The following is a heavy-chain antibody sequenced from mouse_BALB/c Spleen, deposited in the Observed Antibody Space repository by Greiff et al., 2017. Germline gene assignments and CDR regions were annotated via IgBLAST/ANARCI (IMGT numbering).Heavy chain of an antibody. CDR2: ISSGGSYT. CDR3: ARHRGYDYDAGDY. V-gene: IGHV5-9-3*01. J-gene: IGHJ2*01. Sequence: EVQVVESGGGLVKPGGSLKLSCAASGFTFSSYAMSWVRQTPEKRLEWVATISSGGSYTYYPDSVKGRFTISRDNAKNTLYLQMSSLRSEDTAMYYCARHRGYDYDAGDYWGQGTTLTVSS. D-gene: IGHD2-4*01. CDR1: GFTFSSYA.